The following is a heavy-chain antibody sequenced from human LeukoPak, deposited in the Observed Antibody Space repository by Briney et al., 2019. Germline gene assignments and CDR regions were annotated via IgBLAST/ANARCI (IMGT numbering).Heavy chain of an antibody. V-gene: IGHV1-2*02. D-gene: IGHD3-9*01. CDR2: INPNSGGT. CDR3: ARDLFRNYDILTGSYS. J-gene: IGHJ4*02. CDR1: GYTFTGYY. Sequence: ASVKVSCKASGYTFTGYYMHWVRQAPGQGLEWMGWINPNSGGTNYAQKFQGRVTMTRDTSISTAYMELSRLRSDDTAVYYCARDLFRNYDILTGSYSWGQGTLVTVSS.